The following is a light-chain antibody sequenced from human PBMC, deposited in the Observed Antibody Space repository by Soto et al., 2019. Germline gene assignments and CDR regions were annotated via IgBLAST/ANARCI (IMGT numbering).Light chain of an antibody. CDR2: LDSDGSH. CDR3: QTWGTGIHVV. J-gene: IGLJ2*01. CDR1: SGHSSYA. V-gene: IGLV4-69*01. Sequence: QLVLTQSPSASASLGASVKLTCTLSSGHSSYAIAWHQQQPEKGPRYLMKLDSDGSHTKGDAIPDRFSGSSSGAERYLTISSLQSEDEADYDCQTWGTGIHVVFGGGTQLTVL.